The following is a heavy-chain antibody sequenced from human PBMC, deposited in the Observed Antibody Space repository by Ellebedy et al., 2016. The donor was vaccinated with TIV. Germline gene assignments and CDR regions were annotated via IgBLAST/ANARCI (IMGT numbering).Heavy chain of an antibody. D-gene: IGHD3-16*01. CDR1: GYTFTSYG. Sequence: AASVKVSCKPSGYTFTSYGISWVRQAPGQGLEWMGWMKHNSGNTGYAQKFQGRVTFTRSTSISTAYMELSSLRSEDTAVYYCARGYTDYHDAFDIWGQGTMVTVSS. J-gene: IGHJ3*02. V-gene: IGHV1-8*03. CDR3: ARGYTDYHDAFDI. CDR2: MKHNSGNT.